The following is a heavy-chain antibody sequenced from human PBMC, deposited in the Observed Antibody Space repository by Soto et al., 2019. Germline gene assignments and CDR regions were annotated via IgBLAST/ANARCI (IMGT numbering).Heavy chain of an antibody. V-gene: IGHV4-39*01. CDR3: TTTLSGYQQFDY. CDR2: IYYSGST. J-gene: IGHJ4*02. CDR1: GGSISNSTYY. D-gene: IGHD6-13*01. Sequence: SETLSLTCTVSGGSISNSTYYWGWIRQPPGKGLEWIGSIYYSGSTYYNPSLKSRVTISVDTSKNQFSLKLSSVTAADTAVYFCTTTLSGYQQFDYWGQGSPVTVSS.